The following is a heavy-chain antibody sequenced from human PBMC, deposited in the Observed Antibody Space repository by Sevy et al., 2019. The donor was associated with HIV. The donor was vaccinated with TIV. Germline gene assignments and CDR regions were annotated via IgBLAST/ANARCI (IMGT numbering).Heavy chain of an antibody. CDR2: IKQDGSEK. CDR1: GFTFSSYW. J-gene: IGHJ6*03. Sequence: GGSLRLSCAASGFTFSSYWMSWVRQAPGKGLEWVANIKQDGSEKYYVDSVKGRFTISRDNAKNSLYLQMNSLRVEDTAVYYCASSLGELSFFYYYYMDVWGKGTTVTVSS. CDR3: ASSLGELSFFYYYYMDV. V-gene: IGHV3-7*01. D-gene: IGHD3-16*02.